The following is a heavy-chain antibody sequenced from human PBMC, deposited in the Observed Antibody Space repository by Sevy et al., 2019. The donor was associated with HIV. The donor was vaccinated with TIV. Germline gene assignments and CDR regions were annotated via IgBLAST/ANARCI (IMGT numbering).Heavy chain of an antibody. Sequence: ASVKVSCKASGYTFDSHDINWIRQAPGQGLEWMGWMNPNSGNTGYAQRFQGRVTMTRTTSTSTAYMELSGLRSDDTAVYYCARDPPIADADRNIVATITGYYYGMDVWGQGTTVTVSS. D-gene: IGHD5-12*01. CDR1: GYTFDSHD. CDR2: MNPNSGNT. CDR3: ARDPPIADADRNIVATITGYYYGMDV. V-gene: IGHV1-8*01. J-gene: IGHJ6*02.